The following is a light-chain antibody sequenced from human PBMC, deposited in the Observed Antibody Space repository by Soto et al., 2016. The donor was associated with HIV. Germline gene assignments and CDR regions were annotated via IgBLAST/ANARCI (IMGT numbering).Light chain of an antibody. Sequence: DIQMTQSPSSVSASVGDRVTITCRASQGISSWLVWYQQKPGKAPKLLIYGASSLQSGVPSRFSGSGSGTDFSLTISSLQPEDFATYYCQQANSFPLTFGGGTEGGDQT. V-gene: IGKV1-12*01. CDR2: GAS. CDR1: QGISSW. CDR3: QQANSFPLT. J-gene: IGKJ4*01.